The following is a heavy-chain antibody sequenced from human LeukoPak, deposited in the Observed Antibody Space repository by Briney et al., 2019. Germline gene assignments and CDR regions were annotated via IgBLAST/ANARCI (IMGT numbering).Heavy chain of an antibody. D-gene: IGHD3-3*01. CDR1: GASLSSYY. J-gene: IGHJ6*03. Sequence: SETLSLTCTVSGASLSSYYWSWIRQPAGKGLEWIGRIYTSGSTNYNPSLKSRVTISVDKSKNQFSLKLSSVTAADTAIYYCARDNGVVFYYMDVWGKGTTVTVSS. CDR2: IYTSGST. CDR3: ARDNGVVFYYMDV. V-gene: IGHV4-4*07.